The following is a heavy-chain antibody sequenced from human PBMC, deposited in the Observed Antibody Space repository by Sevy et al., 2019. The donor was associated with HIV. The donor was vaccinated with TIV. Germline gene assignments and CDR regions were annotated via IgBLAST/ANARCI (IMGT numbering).Heavy chain of an antibody. V-gene: IGHV1-69*13. Sequence: ASVKVSCKASGGTFSSYAISWVRQAPGQGLEWMGGIIPIFGTAKYAQKFQGRVTITADESTSTAYMELSSLRSEDTAVDYCAGVGELSSKYWFDPWGQGTLVTVSS. CDR1: GGTFSSYA. D-gene: IGHD3-16*02. J-gene: IGHJ5*02. CDR3: AGVGELSSKYWFDP. CDR2: IIPIFGTA.